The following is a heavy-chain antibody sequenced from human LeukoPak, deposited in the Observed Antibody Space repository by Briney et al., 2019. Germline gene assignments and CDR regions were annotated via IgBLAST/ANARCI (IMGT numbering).Heavy chain of an antibody. V-gene: IGHV4-59*08. J-gene: IGHJ3*02. Sequence: PSETLSLTCSVSGGSISSDHWNWIRQTPGKGLEWIGCIYYSGRTYYNPSLKSRVTISVDMSKNQFSLKLSSVTAADTAVYYCARHDPIISMIVGERAFDIWGQGTMVTVSS. D-gene: IGHD3-22*01. CDR3: ARHDPIISMIVGERAFDI. CDR1: GGSISSDH. CDR2: IYYSGRT.